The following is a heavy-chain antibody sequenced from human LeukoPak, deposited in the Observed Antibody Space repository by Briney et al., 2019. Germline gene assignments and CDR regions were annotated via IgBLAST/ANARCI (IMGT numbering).Heavy chain of an antibody. D-gene: IGHD6-6*01. CDR1: GDSVSSNSAA. Sequence: SQTLSLTCAISGDSVSSNSAAWNWIRQSPSRGLEWLGRTYYRSKWYNDYAVSVKSRITINPDTSKNQFSLQLNSVTPEDTAVYYCARGGVGVLRIAARSGGNFDYWGQGTLVTVSS. J-gene: IGHJ4*02. CDR3: ARGGVGVLRIAARSGGNFDY. CDR2: TYYRSKWYN. V-gene: IGHV6-1*01.